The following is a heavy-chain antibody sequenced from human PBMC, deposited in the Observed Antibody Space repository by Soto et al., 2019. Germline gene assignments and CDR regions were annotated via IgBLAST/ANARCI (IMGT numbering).Heavy chain of an antibody. CDR2: ISYDGTNK. D-gene: IGHD3-10*02. CDR1: GFPFSSHA. J-gene: IGHJ6*02. Sequence: LRLSCAASGFPFSSHAMYWVRQAPGKGLEWVALISYDGTNKQYADSVKGRLIVSRDDSTNTLSLQMNSLRPEDTAVYHCARDSNTYRDYYHGMDVWGQGTTVTVSS. V-gene: IGHV3-30-3*01. CDR3: ARDSNTYRDYYHGMDV.